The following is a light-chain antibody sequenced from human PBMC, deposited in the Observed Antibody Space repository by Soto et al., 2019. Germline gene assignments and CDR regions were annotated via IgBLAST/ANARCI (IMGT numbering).Light chain of an antibody. J-gene: IGKJ4*01. Sequence: EIVLTQSPGTLSLSPGARATLSCRASQSVSRSYFAWYQQKPGQAPRLLIYGAYSSAAGIPDRFSGSGSGTDFPLTISSLEPEDFAVYFCHQYGSSPLTFGGGTKVEIK. CDR3: HQYGSSPLT. V-gene: IGKV3-20*01. CDR1: QSVSRSY. CDR2: GAY.